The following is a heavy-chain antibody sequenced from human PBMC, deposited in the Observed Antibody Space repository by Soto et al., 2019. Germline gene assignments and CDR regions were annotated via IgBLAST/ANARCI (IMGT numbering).Heavy chain of an antibody. CDR1: GFTFSTYA. V-gene: IGHV3-23*01. J-gene: IGHJ6*02. CDR2: ISGSGCST. D-gene: IGHD3-10*01. CDR3: ARLSGSGSYYAMDV. Sequence: EVQLLESGGGLVQPGGSLRLSCAASGFTFSTYAMTWVRQAPGKGLEWVSTISGSGCSTNYVDSVKGRFTITRDNSNKTLCLHLNSLRADDTAIYYCARLSGSGSYYAMDVWGQGTTVTVSS.